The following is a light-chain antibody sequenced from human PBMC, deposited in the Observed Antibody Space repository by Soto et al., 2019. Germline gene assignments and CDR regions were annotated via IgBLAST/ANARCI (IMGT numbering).Light chain of an antibody. V-gene: IGLV3-21*04. CDR2: YDS. Sequence: SYELTQPPSVSVAPGKTARITCGGNNIGSKSVHWYQQKPGQAPVLVIYYDSDRPSGIPERFSGSNSGNTATLTISRVEAGDEADYYCQVWDSSSDHLVFGSGTQLTVL. CDR3: QVWDSSSDHLV. CDR1: NIGSKS. J-gene: IGLJ6*01.